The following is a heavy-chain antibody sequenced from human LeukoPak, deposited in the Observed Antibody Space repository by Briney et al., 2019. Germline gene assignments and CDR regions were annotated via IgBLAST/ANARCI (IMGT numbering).Heavy chain of an antibody. Sequence: ASVKVSCKASGYTFTSYYMHWVRQAPGQRLEWMGIINHSYGSTSYAQKLQGRVTMTRDTSTSTVYMELRSLRSQDTAVYDCVRERERGTYFIWGQGTLVTVSS. CDR3: VRERERGTYFI. V-gene: IGHV1-46*04. D-gene: IGHD3-10*01. CDR1: GYTFTSYY. CDR2: INHSYGST. J-gene: IGHJ4*02.